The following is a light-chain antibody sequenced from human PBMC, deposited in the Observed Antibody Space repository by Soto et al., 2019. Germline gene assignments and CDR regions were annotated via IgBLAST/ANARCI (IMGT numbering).Light chain of an antibody. V-gene: IGLV2-14*01. CDR1: SSDVGGYDY. Sequence: QSALTQPASVSGSPGQSITISCTGTSSDVGGYDYVSWYQQHPGKAPKLMIYEVSNRPSGVSNRFSGSKSANTASLTISGLQAEDEADYYCSSYTSRSTRVFGGGTKVTVL. J-gene: IGLJ3*02. CDR3: SSYTSRSTRV. CDR2: EVS.